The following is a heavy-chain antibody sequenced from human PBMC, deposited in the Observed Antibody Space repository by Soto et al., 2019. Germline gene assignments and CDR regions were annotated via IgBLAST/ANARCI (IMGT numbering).Heavy chain of an antibody. V-gene: IGHV3-33*01. D-gene: IGHD6-19*01. J-gene: IGHJ4*02. CDR1: GFSFSSYG. Sequence: QVQLVESGGGVVQPGRSLRLSCAASGFSFSSYGMHWVRQAPGKGLEWVAGIWYDGSNKYYADSVKGRFTISRDNSKNTLYLQMNSLRAEDTAVYYCARTKAVAAKTQYYFDYWGQGTLVTVSS. CDR3: ARTKAVAAKTQYYFDY. CDR2: IWYDGSNK.